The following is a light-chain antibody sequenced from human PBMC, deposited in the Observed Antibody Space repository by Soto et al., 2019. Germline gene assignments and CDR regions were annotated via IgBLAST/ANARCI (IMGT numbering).Light chain of an antibody. J-gene: IGLJ7*01. CDR3: NLYTDSNIVI. Sequence: QSVLSQPPSASGSPGPSVTISGTGTSIDVVGHSFVFWYQQRPGKDPKLISYDVIKRPSGAPDRFSGSNSANTASLTVSGLQSEDEDVYYCNLYTDSNIVIFGGGSQLTVL. CDR1: SIDVVGHSF. CDR2: DVI. V-gene: IGLV2-8*01.